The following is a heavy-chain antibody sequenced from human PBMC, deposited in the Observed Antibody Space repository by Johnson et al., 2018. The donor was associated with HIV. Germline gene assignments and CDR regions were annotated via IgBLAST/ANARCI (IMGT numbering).Heavy chain of an antibody. J-gene: IGHJ3*02. Sequence: QMQLVESGGGVVQPGRSLRLSCAASGFTFSSYAMHWVRQAPGKGLEWVAVISYDGSNKYYADSVKGRFTISRDNSKNTLYLQMNSLRAEDTAVYYCARYSGAFDIWGQGTMVTVSS. CDR2: ISYDGSNK. CDR3: ARYSGAFDI. D-gene: IGHD2-21*01. CDR1: GFTFSSYA. V-gene: IGHV3-30-3*01.